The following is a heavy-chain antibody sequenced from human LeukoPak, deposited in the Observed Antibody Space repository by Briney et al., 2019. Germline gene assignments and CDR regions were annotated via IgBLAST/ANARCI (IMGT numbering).Heavy chain of an antibody. CDR2: ISGSGGST. CDR1: GFTFSSYA. D-gene: IGHD6-13*01. J-gene: IGHJ5*02. CDR3: ARVKAAAGSGNWFDP. V-gene: IGHV3-23*01. Sequence: GGSLRLSCAASGFTFSSYAMSWVRQAPGKGLEWVSAISGSGGSTYYADSVKGRFTISRDNSKNTLYLQMNSLRAEDTAVYYCARVKAAAGSGNWFDPWGRGTLVTVSS.